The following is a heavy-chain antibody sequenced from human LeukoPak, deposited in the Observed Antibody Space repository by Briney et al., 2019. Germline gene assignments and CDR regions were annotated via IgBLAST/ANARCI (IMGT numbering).Heavy chain of an antibody. D-gene: IGHD4-23*01. J-gene: IGHJ4*02. CDR3: VRERYGGALDN. V-gene: IGHV3-48*02. CDR1: GFTFSSYS. Sequence: PGGSLRLSCAASGFTFSSYSMNWVRQAPGKGLEWFSYIGASGTTLSYADSVKGRFTVSRDNAENSLYLQMNSLRDDDTAVYYCVRERYGGALDNWGQGTLVTVSS. CDR2: IGASGTTL.